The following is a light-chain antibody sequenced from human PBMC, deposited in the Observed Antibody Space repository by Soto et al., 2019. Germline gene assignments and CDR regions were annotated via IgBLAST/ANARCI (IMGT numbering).Light chain of an antibody. CDR2: GAF. CDR3: HQYNNWPLT. Sequence: EIVMTQSPATLSVSPGERATLSCRASQSVSSDLAWYQQKPGQAPRLLIYGAFTRATGIPARLSGSGSGTEFTLTISSLQAEDFAVYYCHQYNNWPLTFGGGTKVDIK. CDR1: QSVSSD. J-gene: IGKJ4*01. V-gene: IGKV3-15*01.